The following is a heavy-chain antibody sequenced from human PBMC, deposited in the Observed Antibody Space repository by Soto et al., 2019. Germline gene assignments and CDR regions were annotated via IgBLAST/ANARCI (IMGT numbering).Heavy chain of an antibody. V-gene: IGHV3-33*01. CDR3: AREVVQYSSSWRNFDY. J-gene: IGHJ4*02. D-gene: IGHD6-13*01. Sequence: GGSLRLSCAASGFTFSSYGMHWVRQAPGKGLEWVAVIWYDGSNKYYADSVKGRFTISRDNSKNTLYLQMNSLRAEDTAVYYCAREVVQYSSSWRNFDYWGQGTLVTVSS. CDR2: IWYDGSNK. CDR1: GFTFSSYG.